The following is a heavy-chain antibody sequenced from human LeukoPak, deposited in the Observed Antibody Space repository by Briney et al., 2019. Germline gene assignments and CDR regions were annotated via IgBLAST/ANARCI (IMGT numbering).Heavy chain of an antibody. D-gene: IGHD3-10*01. CDR1: AYTFTSSA. V-gene: IGHV1-46*01. J-gene: IGHJ4*02. Sequence: ASVKVSCKASAYTFTSSAFTWVRQAPGQGLEWMGIINPSGGSTSCAQKFQGRVTMTRDMSTSTVYMELSSLRSEDTAVYYCARVQGITMVRGVIISSLTYDYWGQGTLVTVSS. CDR3: ARVQGITMVRGVIISSLTYDY. CDR2: INPSGGST.